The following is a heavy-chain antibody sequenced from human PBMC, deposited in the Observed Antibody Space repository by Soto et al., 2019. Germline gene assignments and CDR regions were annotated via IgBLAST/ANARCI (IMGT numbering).Heavy chain of an antibody. CDR2: ISGSGGST. V-gene: IGHV3-23*01. CDR1: GFTFSSYA. D-gene: IGHD3-22*01. Sequence: GGSLRLSCAASGFTFSSYAMSWVRQAPGKGLEWVSTISGSGGSTYYADSMKGRFTISRDNSKNTLYLQMNSLRAEDTAVYYCAKDPDPYYYDSSGYPAYWGQGTLVTVSS. J-gene: IGHJ4*02. CDR3: AKDPDPYYYDSSGYPAY.